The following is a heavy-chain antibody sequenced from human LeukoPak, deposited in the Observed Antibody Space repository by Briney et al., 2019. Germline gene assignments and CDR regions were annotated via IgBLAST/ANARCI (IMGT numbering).Heavy chain of an antibody. CDR1: GSSW. Sequence: GGSLRLSCAASGSSWMHWVRQAPGKGLVWVSHINSDGSWTSYADSVKGRFTISKDNAKNTVYLQMNNLRAEDTAVYYCVSFYETYWGRGTLVTVSS. J-gene: IGHJ4*02. CDR2: INSDGSWT. D-gene: IGHD2/OR15-2a*01. CDR3: VSFYETY. V-gene: IGHV3-74*01.